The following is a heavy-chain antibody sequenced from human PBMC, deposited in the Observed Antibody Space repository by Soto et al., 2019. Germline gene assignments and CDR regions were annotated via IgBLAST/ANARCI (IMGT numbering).Heavy chain of an antibody. J-gene: IGHJ3*02. V-gene: IGHV1-69*13. CDR1: GGTFSSYA. D-gene: IGHD5-18*01. Sequence: ASVKVSCKASGGTFSSYAISWVRQAPGQGLEWMGGIIPIFGTANYAQKFQGRVTITADESTSTAYMELSSLRSEDTAVYYCARVEEYSYGFAFDIWGQGTMVTVSS. CDR2: IIPIFGTA. CDR3: ARVEEYSYGFAFDI.